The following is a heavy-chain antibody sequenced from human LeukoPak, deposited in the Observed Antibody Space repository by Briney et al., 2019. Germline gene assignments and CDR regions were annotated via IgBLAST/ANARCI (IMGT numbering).Heavy chain of an antibody. CDR2: INHSGST. V-gene: IGHV4-34*01. D-gene: IGHD2-15*01. CDR3: ARRISFMGWFDP. Sequence: PSETLSLTCAVYGGSFSGYYWSWIRQPPGKGLEWIGEINHSGSTNYNPSLKSRVTISVDTSKNQFSLKLGSVTAADTAAYYCARRISFMGWFDPWGQGTLVTVSS. J-gene: IGHJ5*02. CDR1: GGSFSGYY.